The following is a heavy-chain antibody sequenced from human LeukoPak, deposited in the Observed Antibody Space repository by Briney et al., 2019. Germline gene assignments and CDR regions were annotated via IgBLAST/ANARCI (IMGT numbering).Heavy chain of an antibody. Sequence: PSETLSLTCSVSDGSINSYYWNWIRRPPGKGLEWIGYIYYNGNTNYSPSLKSRVTVSVDTSKNLFSLKVSSVTAADTAVYYCARGRSNYYGTDVWGQGTTVTVSS. J-gene: IGHJ6*02. V-gene: IGHV4-59*01. CDR1: DGSINSYY. CDR2: IYYNGNT. CDR3: ARGRSNYYGTDV. D-gene: IGHD1-26*01.